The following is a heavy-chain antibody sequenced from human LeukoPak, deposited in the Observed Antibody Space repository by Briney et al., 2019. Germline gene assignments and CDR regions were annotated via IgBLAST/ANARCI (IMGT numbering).Heavy chain of an antibody. CDR2: IIPIFGTT. Sequence: ASVKVSCKASGGTFSNYAISWVRQAPGQGLEWMGGIIPIFGTTNYAQKFQGRVTINADKSTSTAYMELRSLRSEDTAVYYCARTPLYSSGWSDYFDYWGQGTLVTVSS. V-gene: IGHV1-69*06. CDR1: GGTFSNYA. CDR3: ARTPLYSSGWSDYFDY. J-gene: IGHJ4*02. D-gene: IGHD6-19*01.